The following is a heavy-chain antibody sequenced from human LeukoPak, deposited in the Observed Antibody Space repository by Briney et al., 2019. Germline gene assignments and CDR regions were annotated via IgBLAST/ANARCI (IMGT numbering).Heavy chain of an antibody. V-gene: IGHV1-69*06. Sequence: RASVKVSCKASGGTFSSYAISWVRLAPGQGLEWMGGIIPIFGSSNYAQKFQGRVTITADKSTSTAYMELSSLRSEDTAVYYCASRYSGYGHFDYWGQGTLVTVSS. CDR3: ASRYSGYGHFDY. J-gene: IGHJ4*02. CDR1: GGTFSSYA. CDR2: IIPIFGSS. D-gene: IGHD5-12*01.